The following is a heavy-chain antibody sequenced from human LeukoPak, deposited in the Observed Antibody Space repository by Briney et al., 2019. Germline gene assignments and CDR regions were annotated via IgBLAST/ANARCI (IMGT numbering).Heavy chain of an antibody. CDR1: GGSISSYY. Sequence: PSETLSLTCTVSGGSISSYYWSWIRQPPGKGLEWIGYIYYSGSTNYNPSLKSRVTISVDTSKNQFSLKLSSVTAADTAVYYCARDNAAWFGGPTYMDVWGKGTTVTVSS. V-gene: IGHV4-59*01. CDR3: ARDNAAWFGGPTYMDV. J-gene: IGHJ6*03. D-gene: IGHD3-10*01. CDR2: IYYSGST.